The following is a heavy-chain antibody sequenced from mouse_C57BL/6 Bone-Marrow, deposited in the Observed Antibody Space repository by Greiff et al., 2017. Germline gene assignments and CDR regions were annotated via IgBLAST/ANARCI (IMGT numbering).Heavy chain of an antibody. CDR2: FAPSDSYT. Sequence: QVQLQQPGAELVRPGTSVKLSCKASGYTFTSYCMHWVKQMPGQGLEWIGVFAPSDSYTNYNQKFKGKATLTVDTSSSTAYMQLSSLTSEDSAVYYCARDYYGSSFDYWGQGTTLTVSS. CDR3: ARDYYGSSFDY. CDR1: GYTFTSYC. V-gene: IGHV1-59*01. D-gene: IGHD1-1*01. J-gene: IGHJ2*01.